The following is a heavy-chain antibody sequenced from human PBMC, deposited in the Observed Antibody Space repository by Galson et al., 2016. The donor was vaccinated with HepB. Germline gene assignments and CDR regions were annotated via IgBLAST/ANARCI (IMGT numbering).Heavy chain of an antibody. Sequence: RLSCAASGFTFSSHGMHWVRQTPGKGLEWVALIWSDGSNKYYADSVKGRFTISRDNSKNTLYLQMNSLTADDTAVYSCAREAAVAAFAVLWGWGQGTLVTVSS. CDR2: IWSDGSNK. D-gene: IGHD6-19*01. CDR1: GFTFSSHG. CDR3: AREAAVAAFAVLWG. V-gene: IGHV3-33*01. J-gene: IGHJ1*01.